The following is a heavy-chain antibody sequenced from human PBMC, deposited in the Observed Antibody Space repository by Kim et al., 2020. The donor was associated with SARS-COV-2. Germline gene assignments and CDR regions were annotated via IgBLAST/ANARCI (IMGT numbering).Heavy chain of an antibody. CDR3: ARHAMTTDSLVWFDP. Sequence: PPHKSRVTISVDTSKNPFPLKLSSVTAADTAVYYCARHAMTTDSLVWFDPWGQGTLVTVSS. V-gene: IGHV4-59*08. J-gene: IGHJ5*02. D-gene: IGHD4-17*01.